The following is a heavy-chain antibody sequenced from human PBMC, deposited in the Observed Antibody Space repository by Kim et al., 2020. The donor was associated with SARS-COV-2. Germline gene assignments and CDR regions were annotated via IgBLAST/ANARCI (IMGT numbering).Heavy chain of an antibody. CDR2: MNPNSGNT. CDR3: ARGKMSYYGMDV. J-gene: IGHJ6*02. CDR1: GYTFTSYD. V-gene: IGHV1-8*01. Sequence: ASVKVSCKASGYTFTSYDINWVRQATGQGLEWMGWMNPNSGNTGYAQKFQGRVTMTRNTSISTAYMELSSLRSEDTAVYYCARGKMSYYGMDVWGQGTTVTVSS.